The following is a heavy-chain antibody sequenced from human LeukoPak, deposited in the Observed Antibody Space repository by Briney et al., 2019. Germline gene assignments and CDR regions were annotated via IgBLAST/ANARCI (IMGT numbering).Heavy chain of an antibody. CDR2: ITWEAGTT. Sequence: GGSLRLSCAASGFTFYDYAMQWVRQAPGKGLEWISLITWEAGTTKYADSVKGRFTISRDNSKRLLYLQMNSLTTEDSGLYYCVKDTVTMLRGVISDYYHGMDAWGRGTTVIVSS. CDR1: GFTFYDYA. V-gene: IGHV3-43*02. D-gene: IGHD3-10*01. CDR3: VKDTVTMLRGVISDYYHGMDA. J-gene: IGHJ6*02.